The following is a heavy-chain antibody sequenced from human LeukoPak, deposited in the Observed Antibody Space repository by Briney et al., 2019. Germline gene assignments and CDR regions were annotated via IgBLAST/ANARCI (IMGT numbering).Heavy chain of an antibody. D-gene: IGHD2-15*01. V-gene: IGHV3-64*01. CDR3: ARANCSGGSCVDY. CDR2: ISSNGGST. J-gene: IGHJ4*02. CDR1: GFTFSSYE. Sequence: PGGSLRLSCAASGFTFSSYEMNWVRQAPGKGLEYVSAISSNGGSTYYANSVKGRFTISRDNSKNTPYLQMGSLRAEDMAVYYCARANCSGGSCVDYWGQGTLVTVSS.